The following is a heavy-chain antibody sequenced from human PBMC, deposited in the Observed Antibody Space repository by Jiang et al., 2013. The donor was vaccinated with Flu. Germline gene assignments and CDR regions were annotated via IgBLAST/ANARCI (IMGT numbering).Heavy chain of an antibody. CDR1: GGSISSYY. CDR2: IYYSGST. J-gene: IGHJ3*02. CDR3: ARAHDYGDHSREHHGAFDI. Sequence: GPGLVKPSETLSLTCTVSGGSISSYYWSWIRQPPGKGLEWIGYIYYSGSTNYNPSLKSRVTISVDTSKNQFSLKLSSVTAADTAVYYCARAHDYGDHSREHHGAFDIWGQGTMVTVSS. V-gene: IGHV4-59*01. D-gene: IGHD4-17*01.